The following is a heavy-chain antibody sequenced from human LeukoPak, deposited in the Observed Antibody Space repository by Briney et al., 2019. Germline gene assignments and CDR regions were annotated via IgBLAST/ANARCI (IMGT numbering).Heavy chain of an antibody. Sequence: SVKVSFKASGGTFSSYASSWVRQAPGPGLEWVGGIIPIFGTANYAQKFQGRVTITADESTSTAYMELSSLRSEDTAVYYCARGRRVAGIECFDYWGQGTLVTVSS. CDR3: ARGRRVAGIECFDY. D-gene: IGHD6-19*01. V-gene: IGHV1-69*13. CDR1: GGTFSSYA. CDR2: IIPIFGTA. J-gene: IGHJ4*02.